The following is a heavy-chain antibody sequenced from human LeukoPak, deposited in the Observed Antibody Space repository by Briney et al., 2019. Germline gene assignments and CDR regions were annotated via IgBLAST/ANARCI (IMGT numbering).Heavy chain of an antibody. CDR2: ISYDGSNK. V-gene: IGHV3-30*04. CDR3: AREDYGGNSVGYFDY. J-gene: IGHJ4*02. Sequence: GRSLRLSCAASGFTFSSYAMHRVRQAPGKGLEWVAVISYDGSNKYYADSVKGRFTISRDNSKNTLYLQMNSLRAEDTAVYYCAREDYGGNSVGYFDYWGQGTLVTVSS. CDR1: GFTFSSYA. D-gene: IGHD4-23*01.